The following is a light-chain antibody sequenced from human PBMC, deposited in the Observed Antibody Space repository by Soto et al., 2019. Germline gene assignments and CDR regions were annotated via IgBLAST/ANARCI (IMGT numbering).Light chain of an antibody. J-gene: IGKJ1*01. CDR1: QGIRND. Sequence: DIQMPQYPSSLSSSVGDRVPITCRASQGIRNDLGWYQQKPGKAPKRLIYAASSLQSGVPSRFSGSGSGTEFTLTISSLQPDDFATYYCQQYDSYWTFGQGAKVDI. CDR3: QQYDSYWT. CDR2: AAS. V-gene: IGKV1-17*01.